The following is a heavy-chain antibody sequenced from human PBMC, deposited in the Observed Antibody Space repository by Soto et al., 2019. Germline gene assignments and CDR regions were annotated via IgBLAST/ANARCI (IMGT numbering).Heavy chain of an antibody. J-gene: IGHJ4*02. Sequence: QVQLVQSGAEVKKPGFSVKVSCNASGGTFSSYSINWVRQAPGQGLEWMEEIIPFFGTANYAQKFQGRVTITADESTSTAYRELSSLRSEDTAVYYCARDGGRHSGGIDYWGQGTLVTVSS. V-gene: IGHV1-69*01. CDR2: IIPFFGTA. D-gene: IGHD1-26*01. CDR3: ARDGGRHSGGIDY. CDR1: GGTFSSYS.